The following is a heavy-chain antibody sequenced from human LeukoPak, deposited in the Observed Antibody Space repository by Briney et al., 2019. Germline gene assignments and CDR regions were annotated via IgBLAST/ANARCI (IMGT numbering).Heavy chain of an antibody. V-gene: IGHV3-13*01. CDR1: GFSFSNND. CDR2: LGVAGDR. CDR3: ARGHYYGSGGDTFDV. D-gene: IGHD3-10*01. J-gene: IGHJ3*01. Sequence: GGSLRLSCAASGFSFSNNDMHWVRQFSGKGLEWVSGLGVAGDRYYPVSVRGRFTVSRDRAGTYLYLQMNSLSAGDTAVYYCARGHYYGSGGDTFDVWGKGTMVIVSP.